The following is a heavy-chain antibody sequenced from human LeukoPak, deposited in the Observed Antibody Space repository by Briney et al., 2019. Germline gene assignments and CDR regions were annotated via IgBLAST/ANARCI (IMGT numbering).Heavy chain of an antibody. CDR2: IWYDGSNK. J-gene: IGHJ4*02. CDR1: GFTFSSYG. Sequence: GGSLRLSCAASGFTFSSYGMHWVRQAPGKGLEWVAVIWYDGSNKYYADSVKGRFTISRDNSKNTLYLQMNSLRAEDTAVYYCARDDGSGWYPGSDYWGQGTLVTVSS. CDR3: ARDDGSGWYPGSDY. D-gene: IGHD6-19*01. V-gene: IGHV3-33*01.